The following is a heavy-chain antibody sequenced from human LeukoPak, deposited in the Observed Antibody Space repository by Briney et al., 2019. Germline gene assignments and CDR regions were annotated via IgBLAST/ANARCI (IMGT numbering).Heavy chain of an antibody. J-gene: IGHJ5*02. D-gene: IGHD2-21*01. CDR1: GASISSQY. Sequence: PSETLSLTCSVSGASISSQYWTWIRQPPGKGLECIGYIYNSGSTNYNPSLKSRVTMSIDTSKNQFSLRLTSVTAADTAVYYCARRRIDSMYNWFDPWGQGTLVIVSS. CDR3: ARRRIDSMYNWFDP. V-gene: IGHV4-59*11. CDR2: IYNSGST.